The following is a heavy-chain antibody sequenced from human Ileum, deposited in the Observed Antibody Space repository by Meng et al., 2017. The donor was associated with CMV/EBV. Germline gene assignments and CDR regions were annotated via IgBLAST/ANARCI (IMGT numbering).Heavy chain of an antibody. CDR1: GYTFTNYD. J-gene: IGHJ4*02. V-gene: IGHV1-8*01. Sequence: ASVKVSCKASGYTFTNYDINWVRQATGQGLEWMGWMSPNSGKAGYAQKFQGRVTMTWNTSISTAYMELSSLRSEDTAVYYCARFWLDIEVVVASKGFDCWGQGTLVTVSS. D-gene: IGHD2-15*01. CDR2: MSPNSGKA. CDR3: ARFWLDIEVVVASKGFDC.